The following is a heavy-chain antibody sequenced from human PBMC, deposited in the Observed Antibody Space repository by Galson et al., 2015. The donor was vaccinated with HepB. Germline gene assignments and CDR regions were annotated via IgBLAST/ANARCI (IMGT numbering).Heavy chain of an antibody. CDR3: ARGAFGELLTVCMGY. J-gene: IGHJ4*02. CDR1: GFTFSSYA. CDR2: ISYDGSNK. Sequence: SLRLSCAASGFTFSSYAMHWVRQAPGKGLEWVAVISYDGSNKYYADSVKGRFTISRDNSKNTLYLQMISLRAEDTAVYYCARGAFGELLTVCMGYWGQGTLVTVSS. D-gene: IGHD3-10*01. V-gene: IGHV3-30*04.